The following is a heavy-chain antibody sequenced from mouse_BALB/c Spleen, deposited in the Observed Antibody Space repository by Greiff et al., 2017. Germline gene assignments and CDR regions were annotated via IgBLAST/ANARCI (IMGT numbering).Heavy chain of an antibody. CDR2: IRSKSNNYAT. CDR1: GFTFNTYA. D-gene: IGHD2-14*01. CDR3: VRQGYYRYDYAMDY. J-gene: IGHJ4*01. Sequence: EVQRVESGGGLVQPKGSLKLSCAASGFTFNTYAMNWVRQAPGKGLEWVARIRSKSNNYATYYADSVKDRFTISRDDSQSMLYLQMNNLKTEDTAMYYCVRQGYYRYDYAMDYWGQGTSVTVSS. V-gene: IGHV10-1*02.